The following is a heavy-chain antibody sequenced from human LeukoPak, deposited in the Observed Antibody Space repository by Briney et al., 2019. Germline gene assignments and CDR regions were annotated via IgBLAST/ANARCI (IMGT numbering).Heavy chain of an antibody. CDR2: IIPIFGTA. J-gene: IGHJ4*02. Sequence: GASVKVSCKASGGTFSSYAISRVRQAPGQGLEWMGGIIPIFGTANYAQKFQGRVTITADESTSTAYMELSSLRSEDTAVYYCATDQYYYAKGGFDYWGQGTLVTVSS. CDR1: GGTFSSYA. V-gene: IGHV1-69*01. CDR3: ATDQYYYAKGGFDY. D-gene: IGHD3-10*01.